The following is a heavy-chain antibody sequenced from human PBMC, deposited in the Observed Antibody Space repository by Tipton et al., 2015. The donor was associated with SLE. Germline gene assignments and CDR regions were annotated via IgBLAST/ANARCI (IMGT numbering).Heavy chain of an antibody. CDR2: INPSGGST. Sequence: QLVQSGPEVKKPGASVKVSCKASGYTFTSYYMHWVRQAPGQGLEWMGIINPSGGSTSYAQKFQGRVTMTRDTSTSTVYMELSSLRSEDTAVYYCARRLYYDFWSGYYLDYWGQGTLVTVSS. CDR3: ARRLYYDFWSGYYLDY. CDR1: GYTFTSYY. V-gene: IGHV1-46*01. D-gene: IGHD3-3*01. J-gene: IGHJ4*02.